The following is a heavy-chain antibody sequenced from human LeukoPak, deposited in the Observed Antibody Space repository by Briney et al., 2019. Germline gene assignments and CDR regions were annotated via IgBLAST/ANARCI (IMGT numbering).Heavy chain of an antibody. Sequence: GASVKVSCKASGGTFSSYAISWVRQAPGQGLEWMGGIIPIFGTANYAQKFQGRVTITADESTSTAYMELSSLRYEDTAVYYCARDGRITGSSAGDYWGQGTLVTVSS. J-gene: IGHJ4*02. V-gene: IGHV1-69*13. D-gene: IGHD1-20*01. CDR2: IIPIFGTA. CDR1: GGTFSSYA. CDR3: ARDGRITGSSAGDY.